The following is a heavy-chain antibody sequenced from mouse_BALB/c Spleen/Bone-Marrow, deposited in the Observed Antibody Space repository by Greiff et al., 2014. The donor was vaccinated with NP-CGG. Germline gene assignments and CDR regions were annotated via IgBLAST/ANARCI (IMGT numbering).Heavy chain of an antibody. CDR2: INPRSGRT. J-gene: IGHJ4*01. Sequence: VQLQQSGAELVKPGASVKLSCKASGYTFTSYWMYWVIQRPGQGLEWIGEINPRSGRTNYNEKLKSRATLTVDKSSSTASMQLSSLTSEDSAVYYCARGLYGAMDYWGQGTSVTVSS. D-gene: IGHD1-1*01. CDR1: GYTFTSYW. V-gene: IGHV1S81*02. CDR3: ARGLYGAMDY.